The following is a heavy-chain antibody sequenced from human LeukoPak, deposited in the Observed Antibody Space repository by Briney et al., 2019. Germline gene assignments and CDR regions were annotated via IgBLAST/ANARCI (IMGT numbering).Heavy chain of an antibody. J-gene: IGHJ4*02. CDR2: ISGSGGST. CDR1: GFTFSSYA. V-gene: IGHV3-23*01. D-gene: IGHD6-19*01. Sequence: QPGGPLRLSCAASGFTFSSYAMSWVRQAPGKGLEWVSAISGSGGSTYYADSVKGRFTISRDNSKNTLYLQMNSLRAEDTAVYYCANPPVAGTVFYYGYWGQGTLVTVSS. CDR3: ANPPVAGTVFYYGY.